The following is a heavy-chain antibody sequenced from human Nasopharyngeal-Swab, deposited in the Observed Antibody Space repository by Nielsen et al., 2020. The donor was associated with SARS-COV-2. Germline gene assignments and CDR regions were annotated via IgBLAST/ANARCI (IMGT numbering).Heavy chain of an antibody. CDR3: ARDRNIVQQWLDEDNYYYYYGMDV. Sequence: GESLKISCAASGFTFSTYNINWVRQAPGEGLEWVSYISSSSSAIYYADSVRGRFTISRDNAKNSLYLQMNSLRDEDTAVYYCARDRNIVQQWLDEDNYYYYYGMDVWGQGTTVTVSS. D-gene: IGHD6-19*01. V-gene: IGHV3-48*02. J-gene: IGHJ6*02. CDR1: GFTFSTYN. CDR2: ISSSSSAI.